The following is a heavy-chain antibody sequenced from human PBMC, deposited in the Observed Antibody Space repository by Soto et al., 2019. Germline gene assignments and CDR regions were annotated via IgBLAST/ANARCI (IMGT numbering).Heavy chain of an antibody. Sequence: ASVKVSYKASGGTFSSYAISWVRQAPGQGLEWMGGIIPIFGTANYAQKFQGRVTITADESTSTAYMELSSLRSEDTAVYYCARAPLSSGWSTALDYWGRGTLVTVSS. CDR3: ARAPLSSGWSTALDY. CDR1: GGTFSSYA. V-gene: IGHV1-69*13. D-gene: IGHD6-19*01. CDR2: IIPIFGTA. J-gene: IGHJ4*02.